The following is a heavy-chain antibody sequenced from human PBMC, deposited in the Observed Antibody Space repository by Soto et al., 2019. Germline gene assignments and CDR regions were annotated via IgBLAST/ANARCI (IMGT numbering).Heavy chain of an antibody. D-gene: IGHD4-17*01. CDR1: GFTFSSYA. V-gene: IGHV3-23*01. CDR2: ISGSGGST. CDR3: AKATRPTVTTTLYYFDY. J-gene: IGHJ4*02. Sequence: PGGSLRLSCAASGFTFSSYAMSWVRQAPGKGLEWVSAISGSGGSTYYADSVKGRFTISRDNSKNTLYLQMNSLRAEDTAVYYCAKATRPTVTTTLYYFDYWGQGTLVTVSS.